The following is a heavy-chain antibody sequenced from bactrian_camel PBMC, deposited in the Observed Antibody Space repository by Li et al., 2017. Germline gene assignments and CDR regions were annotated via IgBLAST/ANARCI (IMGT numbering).Heavy chain of an antibody. CDR3: VADGYGGSWYVVDPFAY. J-gene: IGHJ6*01. Sequence: HVQLVESGGGLVQPGGSLRLSCVASSRFNVAPFCRAWFRQAPGKLREAVANLQSDDRDTYADSVRGRFTISRDNANRALYLQMSSLETEDTARYYCVADGYGGSWYVVDPFAYWGQGTQVTVS. CDR1: RFNVAPFC. V-gene: IGHV3S6*01. D-gene: IGHD6*01. CDR2: LQSDDRDT.